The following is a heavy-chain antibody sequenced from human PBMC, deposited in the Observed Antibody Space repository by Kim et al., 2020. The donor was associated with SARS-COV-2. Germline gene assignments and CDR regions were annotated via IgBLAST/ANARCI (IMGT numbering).Heavy chain of an antibody. D-gene: IGHD4-17*01. J-gene: IGHJ4*02. Sequence: SETLSLTCAVYGGSFSGYYWSWIRQPPGKGLEWIGEINHSGSTNYNPSLKSRVTISVDTSKNQFSLKLSSVTAADTAVYYCARGTTAGVDYWGQGTLVTVSS. CDR1: GGSFSGYY. CDR3: ARGTTAGVDY. CDR2: INHSGST. V-gene: IGHV4-34*01.